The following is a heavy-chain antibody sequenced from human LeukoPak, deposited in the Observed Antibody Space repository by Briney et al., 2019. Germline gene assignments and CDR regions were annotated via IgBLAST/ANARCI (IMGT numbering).Heavy chain of an antibody. V-gene: IGHV5-51*01. Sequence: GESLKISCKCSGYRFISYWIGWVRQMPGKALEWMGIIYPGDSNTRYSPSFQGQVTISADKSLSTVYLQWSSLKASDTAIYYCARDGGGVSSWVSHWGQGTLVTVSS. CDR3: ARDGGGVSSWVSH. CDR2: IYPGDSNT. J-gene: IGHJ4*02. D-gene: IGHD2-8*02. CDR1: GYRFISYW.